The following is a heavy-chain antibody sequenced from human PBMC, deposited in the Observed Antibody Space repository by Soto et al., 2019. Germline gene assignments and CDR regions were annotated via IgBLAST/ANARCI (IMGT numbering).Heavy chain of an antibody. CDR2: INAGNGDT. V-gene: IGHV1-3*01. CDR1: GYTFTSYA. CDR3: AKYEQQRNYNGMDV. D-gene: IGHD6-13*01. Sequence: GASVKVSCKASGYTFTSYAMHWVRQAPGQSLEWMGWINAGNGDTKYSQNFQGRVTITTNTSASTAYMELSSLRSEDTAVYYCAKYEQQRNYNGMDVGGQGPRVTVS. J-gene: IGHJ6*02.